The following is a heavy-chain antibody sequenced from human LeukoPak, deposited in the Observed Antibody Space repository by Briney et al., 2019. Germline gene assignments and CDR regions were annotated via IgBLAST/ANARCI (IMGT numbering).Heavy chain of an antibody. V-gene: IGHV3-23*01. CDR1: GFTFSNYA. CDR2: LSGSGGST. J-gene: IGHJ5*02. Sequence: GGSLRLSCAASGFTFSNYAMSWVRQAPGKGLEWVSSLSGSGGSTYHADSVKGRFTISRDNSKNTLYLQMNSLRAEDTAVYYCAKKYSTGLDPWGQGTLVTVSS. CDR3: AKKYSTGLDP. D-gene: IGHD1-26*01.